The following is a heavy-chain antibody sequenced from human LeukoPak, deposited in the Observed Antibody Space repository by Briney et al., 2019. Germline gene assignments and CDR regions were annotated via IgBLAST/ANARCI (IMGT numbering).Heavy chain of an antibody. D-gene: IGHD5-24*01. Sequence: PGGSLRLSCAASGFTFSSYGMHWVRQAPGKGLEWVAFIRYDGSNKYYADSVKGRFTISRDNSKNTLYLQMNSLRAEDTAVYYCAKDSGDGYNYFFPYYMDVWGKGTTVTISS. CDR1: GFTFSSYG. CDR2: IRYDGSNK. CDR3: AKDSGDGYNYFFPYYMDV. V-gene: IGHV3-30*02. J-gene: IGHJ6*03.